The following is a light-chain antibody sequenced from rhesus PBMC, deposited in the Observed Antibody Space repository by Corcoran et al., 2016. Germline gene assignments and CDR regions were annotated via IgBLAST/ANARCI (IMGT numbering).Light chain of an antibody. Sequence: DIQMTQSPSSLSASVGDRVTITCRASQGISSFLAWYQQKPGKVLKLLIYEASTLQSGVPSRFSGSGAGTDFTLTISSLQPEDFATYYCQQRNSYPLTFGGGTKVEIK. J-gene: IGKJ4*01. CDR2: EAS. V-gene: IGKV1-25*01. CDR3: QQRNSYPLT. CDR1: QGISSF.